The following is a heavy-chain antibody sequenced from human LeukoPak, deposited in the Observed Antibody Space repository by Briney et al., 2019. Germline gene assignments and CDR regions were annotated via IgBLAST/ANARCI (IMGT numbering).Heavy chain of an antibody. CDR1: GGSISSGSYY. CDR3: ARDSEWLWLRY. CDR2: IYTSGST. D-gene: IGHD5-18*01. V-gene: IGHV4-61*02. Sequence: SETLSLTCTVSGGSISSGSYYWSWIRQPAGKGLEWIGRIYTSGSTNYNPSLKSRVTISVDTSKNQFSLKLSPVTAADTAVYYCARDSEWLWLRYWGQGTLVTVSS. J-gene: IGHJ4*02.